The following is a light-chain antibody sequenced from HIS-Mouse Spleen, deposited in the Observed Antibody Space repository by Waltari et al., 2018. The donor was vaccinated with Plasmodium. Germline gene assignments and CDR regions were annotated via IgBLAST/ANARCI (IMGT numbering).Light chain of an antibody. V-gene: IGKV3-20*01. CDR2: GAS. CDR1: QSVSSSY. J-gene: IGKJ2*01. Sequence: EIVLTQSPGTLSLSPGERATISCRASQSVSSSYLAGYQQKPGQAPRLLIYGASSRATGIPDRFSGSGSGTDFTLTISRLEPEDFAVYYCQQYGSSPYTFGQGTKLEIK. CDR3: QQYGSSPYT.